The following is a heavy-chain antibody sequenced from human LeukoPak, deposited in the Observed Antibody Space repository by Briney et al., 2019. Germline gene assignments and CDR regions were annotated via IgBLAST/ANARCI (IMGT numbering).Heavy chain of an antibody. CDR1: GYSFTSYW. Sequence: PGESLKISCKGSGYSFTSYWIGWVRQMPGKGLEWMGIIYPGDSDTRYSPSFQGQVTISADKFISTAYLQWSSLKASDTAMYYCARLETEYYDFWSGYLDYWGQGTLVTVSS. CDR2: IYPGDSDT. V-gene: IGHV5-51*01. CDR3: ARLETEYYDFWSGYLDY. D-gene: IGHD3-3*01. J-gene: IGHJ4*02.